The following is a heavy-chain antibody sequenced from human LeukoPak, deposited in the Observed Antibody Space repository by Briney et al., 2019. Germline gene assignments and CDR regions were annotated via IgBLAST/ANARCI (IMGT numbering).Heavy chain of an antibody. D-gene: IGHD5-12*01. CDR1: GGSFSNYY. CDR2: IYTSGST. CDR3: AREGPIVAVDY. V-gene: IGHV4-4*07. J-gene: IGHJ4*02. Sequence: SETLSLTCTVSGGSFSNYYWSWIRQPAGKGLEWIGRIYTSGSTNYNPSVKSRVTMSVDTSNNQFSLKLSSVTAADTAVYYCAREGPIVAVDYWGQGTLVTVSS.